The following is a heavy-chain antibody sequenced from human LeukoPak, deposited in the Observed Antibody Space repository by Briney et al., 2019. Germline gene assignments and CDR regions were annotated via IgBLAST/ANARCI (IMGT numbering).Heavy chain of an antibody. CDR2: IYTSGST. V-gene: IGHV4-61*02. J-gene: IGHJ3*02. CDR1: GGSISSGSYY. CDR3: ARGGLAVADHDAFDI. Sequence: SETLSLTCTVSGGSISSGSYYWSWIRQPAGKGLEWIGRIYTSGSTNYNPSLKSRVTISVDTSKNQFSLKLSSVTAADTAVYYCARGGLAVADHDAFDIWGQGTMVTVSS. D-gene: IGHD6-19*01.